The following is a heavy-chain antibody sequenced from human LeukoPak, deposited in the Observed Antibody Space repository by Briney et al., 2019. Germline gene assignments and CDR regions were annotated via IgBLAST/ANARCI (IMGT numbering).Heavy chain of an antibody. Sequence: GRSLRLSCAASGFTFSSYGMHWVRQAPGKGLEWVAVIWYDGSNKYYADSVNGRFTISRDNSKNTLYLQMNSLRAEDTAVYYCARDNPVRYGDYVYYYYGMDVWGQGTTVTVSS. CDR1: GFTFSSYG. CDR2: IWYDGSNK. D-gene: IGHD4-17*01. V-gene: IGHV3-33*01. CDR3: ARDNPVRYGDYVYYYYGMDV. J-gene: IGHJ6*02.